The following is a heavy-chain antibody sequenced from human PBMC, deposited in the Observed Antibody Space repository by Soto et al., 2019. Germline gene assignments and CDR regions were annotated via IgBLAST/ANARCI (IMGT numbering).Heavy chain of an antibody. CDR3: ARAGSSGWGWDDAFDI. V-gene: IGHV1-2*04. CDR2: INPNSGGT. J-gene: IGHJ3*02. Sequence: ASVKVSCKASGYTFTGYYMHWVRQAPGQGLEWMGWINPNSGGTNYAQTFQGWVTMTRDTSISTAYMELSRLRSDDTAGYYCARAGSSGWGWDDAFDIWGQGTMVTVSS. D-gene: IGHD6-19*01. CDR1: GYTFTGYY.